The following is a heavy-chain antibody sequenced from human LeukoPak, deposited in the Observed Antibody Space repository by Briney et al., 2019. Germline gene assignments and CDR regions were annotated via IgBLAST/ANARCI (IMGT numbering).Heavy chain of an antibody. D-gene: IGHD1-26*01. J-gene: IGHJ4*02. Sequence: ASVTVSFTSAVYTCTNYGITWVRQAPGQGFERKGWVSGYSDKTYYAQKLQGRDTMTTDSSPYPAYMALRSLTSDDTAVYYCASSVPVWGAEDCWGQGTLVTVSS. CDR1: VYTCTNYG. CDR3: ASSVPVWGAEDC. V-gene: IGHV1-18*01. CDR2: VSGYSDKT.